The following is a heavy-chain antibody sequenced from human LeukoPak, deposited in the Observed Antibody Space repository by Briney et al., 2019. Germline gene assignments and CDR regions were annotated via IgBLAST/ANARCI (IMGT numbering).Heavy chain of an antibody. D-gene: IGHD1-26*01. CDR2: ISPDGSTT. CDR1: GFTFSRYW. J-gene: IGHJ4*02. CDR3: TRSRNSGTYIDY. V-gene: IGHV3-74*03. Sequence: GGSLRLSCAASGFTFSRYWMHWVRQAPGKGLMWVSRISPDGSTTLYADSVKGRFTISRDNAKNTLYLQVNSLRAEDTALYYCTRSRNSGTYIDYWGQGTLVTVSS.